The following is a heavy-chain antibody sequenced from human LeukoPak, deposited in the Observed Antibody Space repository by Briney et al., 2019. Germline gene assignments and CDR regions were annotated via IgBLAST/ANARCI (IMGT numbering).Heavy chain of an antibody. CDR3: ARDADFGVVPKPIDY. D-gene: IGHD3-3*01. CDR2: ISAYNGNT. V-gene: IGHV1-18*01. CDR1: GYTFTSYG. Sequence: ASVKVSCKASGYTFTSYGISWVRQAPGQGLEWMGWISAYNGNTNYAQKLQGRVTMTTDTSTSTAYMELRSLRSDDTAVYYCARDADFGVVPKPIDYWGQGTLVTVSS. J-gene: IGHJ4*02.